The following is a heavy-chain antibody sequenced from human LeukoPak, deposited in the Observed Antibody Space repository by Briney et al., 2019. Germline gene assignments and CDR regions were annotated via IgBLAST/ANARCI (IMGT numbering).Heavy chain of an antibody. J-gene: IGHJ4*02. D-gene: IGHD2-2*02. CDR3: ARQGGYCSSTNCYTDY. CDR1: GYNFITYW. V-gene: IGHV5-51*01. Sequence: GESLKISCRGSGYNFITYWIGWVLQMPGKGLEWMVIIYPGDSDTRYSPSFQGQVTISADKSIDTAYLQWSSLKASDTALYYCARQGGYCSSTNCYTDYWGQGTLVTVSS. CDR2: IYPGDSDT.